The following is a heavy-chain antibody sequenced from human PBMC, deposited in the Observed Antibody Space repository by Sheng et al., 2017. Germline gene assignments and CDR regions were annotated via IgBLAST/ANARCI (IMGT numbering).Heavy chain of an antibody. CDR2: INHSGST. J-gene: IGHJ4*02. Sequence: QVRLQQWGAGLLKPSETLSLTCAVYGGSFSGYYWSWIRQPPGKGLEWIGEINHSGSTNYNPSLKSRVTISVDTSKNQFSLKLSSVTAADTAVYYCARGTIAARPLSYWGQGTLVTVSS. D-gene: IGHD6-6*01. CDR3: ARGTIAARPLSY. CDR1: GGSFSGYY. V-gene: IGHV4-34*01.